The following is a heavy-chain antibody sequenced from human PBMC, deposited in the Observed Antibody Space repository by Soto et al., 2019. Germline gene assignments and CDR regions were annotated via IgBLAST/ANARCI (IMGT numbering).Heavy chain of an antibody. CDR3: AGGGYCSGGSCYSYYYYGMDV. J-gene: IGHJ6*02. CDR1: GGTFSSYA. CDR2: IIPIFGTA. D-gene: IGHD2-15*01. V-gene: IGHV1-69*12. Sequence: QVQLVQSGAEVKKPGSSVKVSCKASGGTFSSYAISWVRQAPGQGLEWMGGIIPIFGTANYAQKLQGRVTITADESTSTAYMELSSLRSEDTAVYYCAGGGYCSGGSCYSYYYYGMDVWGQGTTVTVSS.